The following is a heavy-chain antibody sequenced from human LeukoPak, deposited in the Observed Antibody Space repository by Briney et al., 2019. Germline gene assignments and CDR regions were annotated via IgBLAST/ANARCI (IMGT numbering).Heavy chain of an antibody. V-gene: IGHV3-23*01. CDR3: SYCSSTSCPF. D-gene: IGHD2-2*01. CDR1: GFTFTSCA. CDR2: ISGSGADT. J-gene: IGHJ4*02. Sequence: GGSLRLSCAASGFTFTSCAMSWVRQAPGKGLEWVSSISAISGSGADTSYADSAKGRFTISRDSSENTLYLQMNSLRAEDTAVYYCSYCSSTSCPFWGQGTLVTVSS.